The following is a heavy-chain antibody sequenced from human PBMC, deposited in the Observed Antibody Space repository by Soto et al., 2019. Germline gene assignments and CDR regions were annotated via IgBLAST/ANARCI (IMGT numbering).Heavy chain of an antibody. Sequence: GGSLRLSCAASGFTFSSYWMSWVRQAPGKGLEWVANIKQDGSEKYYVDSVKGRFTISRDNAKNSLYLQMNSLRAEDTAVYYCARGTWYYDSSGYEPQGYWGQGTLVTVSS. D-gene: IGHD3-22*01. J-gene: IGHJ4*02. CDR3: ARGTWYYDSSGYEPQGY. CDR1: GFTFSSYW. V-gene: IGHV3-7*01. CDR2: IKQDGSEK.